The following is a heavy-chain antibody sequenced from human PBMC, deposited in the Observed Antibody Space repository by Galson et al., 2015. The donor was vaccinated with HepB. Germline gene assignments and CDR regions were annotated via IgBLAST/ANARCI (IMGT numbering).Heavy chain of an antibody. V-gene: IGHV3-66*01. D-gene: IGHD3-10*01. CDR2: IYSDSST. Sequence: SLRLSCAASGFTVSSNYMSWVRQAPGKELEWVSVIYSDSSTYYADSVKGRFTISRDNSKNTVYLHMNSLRAEDTAVYYCAREPLSYGSGSLFDYWGQGTLVTVSS. CDR3: AREPLSYGSGSLFDY. CDR1: GFTVSSNY. J-gene: IGHJ4*02.